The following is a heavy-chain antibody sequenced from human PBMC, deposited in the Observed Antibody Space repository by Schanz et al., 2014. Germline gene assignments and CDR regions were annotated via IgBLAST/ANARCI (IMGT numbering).Heavy chain of an antibody. Sequence: EVQLVESGGGLVQPGGSLTLSCAASGFTFSSYAMNWVRQAPGKGLEWVSSISNGGGYIYYADSVKGRFTISRDNAKNSVYLQMHSLRAEDTALYYCARDRDAGGYDSWGQGTLVTVSS. CDR3: ARDRDAGGYDS. J-gene: IGHJ5*01. CDR1: GFTFSSYA. CDR2: ISNGGGYI. D-gene: IGHD2-8*02. V-gene: IGHV3-21*01.